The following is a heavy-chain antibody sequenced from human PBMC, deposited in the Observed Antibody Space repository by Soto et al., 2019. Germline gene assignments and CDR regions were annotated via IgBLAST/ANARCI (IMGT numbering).Heavy chain of an antibody. J-gene: IGHJ6*02. D-gene: IGHD5-18*01. CDR3: AKDGGYSYGYSPRYYYGMDV. V-gene: IGHV3-23*01. CDR2: ISGSGGST. Sequence: EVQLLESGGGLVQPGGSLRLSCAASGFTFSSYAMSWVRQAPGKGLEWVSAISGSGGSTYYADSVKGRFTISRDNSKNSLFLEMHCLRAEDTAVYYCAKDGGYSYGYSPRYYYGMDVWGQGTTVTVSS. CDR1: GFTFSSYA.